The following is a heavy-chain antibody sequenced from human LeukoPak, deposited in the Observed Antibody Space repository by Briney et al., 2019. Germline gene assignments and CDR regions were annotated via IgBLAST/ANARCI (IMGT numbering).Heavy chain of an antibody. V-gene: IGHV4-4*02. J-gene: IGHJ5*02. CDR1: GGSISSSNW. D-gene: IGHD4-11*01. Sequence: SGTLSLTCAVSGGSISSSNWWSWVRQPPGKGLEWIGEIYHSGSTNYNPSLKSRVTISVDKSKNQFSLKLSSVTAADTAAYYCASTPYDYTLGFGWFDPWGQGTLVTVSS. CDR2: IYHSGST. CDR3: ASTPYDYTLGFGWFDP.